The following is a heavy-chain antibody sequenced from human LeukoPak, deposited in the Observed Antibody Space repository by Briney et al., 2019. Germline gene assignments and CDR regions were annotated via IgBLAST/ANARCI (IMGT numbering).Heavy chain of an antibody. J-gene: IGHJ3*02. V-gene: IGHV3-72*01. CDR1: GLTLSDHY. CDR2: SRNKGNSYTT. CDR3: ARDGGTGGNTAFDI. Sequence: GGSLRLSCTAPGLTLSDHYIDWVRQAPGKGLEWVGRSRNKGNSYTTEYAASVKGRFTISRDDSKNSLFLQMNSLRTEDTAVYYCARDGGTGGNTAFDIWGQGTMVTVSS. D-gene: IGHD4-23*01.